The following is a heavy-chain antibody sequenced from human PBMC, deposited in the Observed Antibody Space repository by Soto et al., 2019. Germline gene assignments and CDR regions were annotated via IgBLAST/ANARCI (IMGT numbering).Heavy chain of an antibody. D-gene: IGHD2-8*02. CDR1: GGSFSGYY. CDR2: INHSGST. CDR3: ARDKITGLFDY. V-gene: IGHV4-34*01. Sequence: SETLSLTCAVYGGSFSGYYWTWFRQPPGTGLEWIGEINHSGSTNYNPSLKSRVTISVDTSKNQFSLKPTSVTAADTAVYYCARDKITGLFDYWGQGTLVTVS. J-gene: IGHJ4*02.